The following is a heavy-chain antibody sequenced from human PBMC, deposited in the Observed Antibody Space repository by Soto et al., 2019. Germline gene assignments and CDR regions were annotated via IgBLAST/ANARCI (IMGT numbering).Heavy chain of an antibody. J-gene: IGHJ4*02. V-gene: IGHV1-69*02. Sequence: QVQLVQSGAEVKKPGSSVKVSCKASGGTFSSYPISWVRQAPGQGLEWMGRIIPILDITDYAQRFQGRVTITADKSTTTAYMELSSLSSDDTAVYYCARPTSTATTSGYYFDYWGQGTLVTVSS. CDR2: IIPILDIT. D-gene: IGHD1-7*01. CDR3: ARPTSTATTSGYYFDY. CDR1: GGTFSSYP.